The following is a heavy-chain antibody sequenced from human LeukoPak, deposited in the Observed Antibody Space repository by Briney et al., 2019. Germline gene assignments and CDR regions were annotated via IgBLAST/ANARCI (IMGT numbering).Heavy chain of an antibody. V-gene: IGHV3-23*01. CDR3: AREGLYRAFDI. CDR1: GLSLNSYA. Sequence: GGSLRLSCTASGLSLNSYAMSWVRQVPGKGLEWVSASSSSDDGKWYAESVRGRFTISRDTSKNTVYLQMNSLRVEDTAVYYCAREGLYRAFDIWGQGTMVIVSS. D-gene: IGHD2-2*02. J-gene: IGHJ3*02. CDR2: SSSSDDGK.